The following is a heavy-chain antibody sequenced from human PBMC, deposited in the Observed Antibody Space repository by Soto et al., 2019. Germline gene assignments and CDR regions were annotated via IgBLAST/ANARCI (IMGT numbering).Heavy chain of an antibody. CDR1: GFTFSSYA. D-gene: IGHD3-16*02. J-gene: IGHJ4*02. CDR3: ARGDYDYVWGSYRYSSAPFDY. V-gene: IGHV3-30-3*01. CDR2: ISYDGSNK. Sequence: PGGSLRLSCAASGFTFSSYAMHWVRQAPGKGLEWVAVISYDGSNKYYADSVKGRFTISRDNSKNTLYLQMNSLRAEDTAVYYCARGDYDYVWGSYRYSSAPFDYWGQGTLVTVSS.